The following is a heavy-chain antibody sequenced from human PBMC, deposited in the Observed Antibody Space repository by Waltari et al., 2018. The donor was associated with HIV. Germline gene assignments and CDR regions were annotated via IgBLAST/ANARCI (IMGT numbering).Heavy chain of an antibody. CDR3: ARQGISTTTDKTNWFDP. Sequence: QLQLQESGPGLVKPSETLSLTCPVSAGSISRRFFYWGWIRQPPRKGLEWIGSIYYTGTTYYNPSLKSRVTISVDTSKNQFSLKLRSVTAADTAVYYCARQGISTTTDKTNWFDPWGQGTLVTVSS. V-gene: IGHV4-39*01. J-gene: IGHJ5*02. D-gene: IGHD1-1*01. CDR2: IYYTGTT. CDR1: AGSISRRFFY.